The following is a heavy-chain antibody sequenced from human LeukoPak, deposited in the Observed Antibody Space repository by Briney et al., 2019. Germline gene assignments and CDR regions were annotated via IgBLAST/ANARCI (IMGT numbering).Heavy chain of an antibody. D-gene: IGHD3-3*01. CDR1: GGSISSGDYY. J-gene: IGHJ4*02. CDR3: ARMYYDPYYIDY. Sequence: SETLSLTCTVSGGSISSGDYYWSWIRQPPGKGLEWIGYIYYSGSTYYNSSLKSRVTISMDTSRNQFSLKLSSVTAADAAMYYCARMYYDPYYIDYWGQGILVTVSS. CDR2: IYYSGST. V-gene: IGHV4-30-4*08.